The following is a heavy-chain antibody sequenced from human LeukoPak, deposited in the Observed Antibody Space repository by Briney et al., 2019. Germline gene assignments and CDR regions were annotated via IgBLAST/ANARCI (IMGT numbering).Heavy chain of an antibody. CDR1: AGSFSGDS. CDR3: ARGDGVIGAIGIGSWYFDL. CDR2: VTRTGST. J-gene: IGHJ2*01. V-gene: IGHV4-34*01. D-gene: IGHD2/OR15-2a*01. Sequence: SETLSLTCVVSAGSFSGDSWSWIRQAPGKGLEWIGEVTRTGSTNYHPSLKSRVLISVDTSKSQFSLKVNSVTAADTGVYYCARGDGVIGAIGIGSWYFDLWGRGTLVAVSS.